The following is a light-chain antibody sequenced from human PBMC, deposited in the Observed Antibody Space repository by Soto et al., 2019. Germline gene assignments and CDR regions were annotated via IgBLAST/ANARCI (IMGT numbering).Light chain of an antibody. Sequence: QSVLTQPASVSGCPGQSITISCTGTSSDVGSYNLVSWYQQHPGKAPKLMIYEGSKRPSGVSNRFSGSKSGNTASLTISGLQAEDEADYYCCSYAGSSTYVFGTGTKVT. CDR2: EGS. CDR1: SSDVGSYNL. J-gene: IGLJ1*01. CDR3: CSYAGSSTYV. V-gene: IGLV2-23*01.